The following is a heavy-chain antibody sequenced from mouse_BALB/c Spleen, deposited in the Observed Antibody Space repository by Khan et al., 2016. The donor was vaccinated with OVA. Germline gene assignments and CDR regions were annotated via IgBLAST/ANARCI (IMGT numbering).Heavy chain of an antibody. CDR3: ARTARIKY. CDR1: CYSITSGSG. CDR2: ISYSGST. V-gene: IGHV3-2*02. D-gene: IGHD1-2*01. Sequence: EVQLQESGPGLVKPSQSLSLTCTVTCYSITSGSGWNWIRQFPGNKLEWMGYISYSGSTNYNPSLNSRISITRDTSKNQFFLQLNYVTTEDTATYYCARTARIKYWGQGTTLTVSS. J-gene: IGHJ2*01.